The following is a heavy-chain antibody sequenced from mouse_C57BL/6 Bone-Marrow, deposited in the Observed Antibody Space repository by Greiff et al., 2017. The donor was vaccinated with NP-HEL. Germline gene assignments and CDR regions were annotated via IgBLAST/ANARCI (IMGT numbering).Heavy chain of an antibody. CDR1: GFSLTSYG. V-gene: IGHV2-6-1*01. CDR3: ARHGSSYEGFAY. Sequence: QVQLQQSGPGLVAPSQSLSIPCTVSGFSLTSYGVHWVRQPPGKGLEWLVVIWSDGSTTYNSALKSRLSISKDNSKSQVFLKMNSLQTDDTAMYYCARHGSSYEGFAYWGQGTLVTVSA. D-gene: IGHD1-1*01. CDR2: IWSDGST. J-gene: IGHJ3*01.